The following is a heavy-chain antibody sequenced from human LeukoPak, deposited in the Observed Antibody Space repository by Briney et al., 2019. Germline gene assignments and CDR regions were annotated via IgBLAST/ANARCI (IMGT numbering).Heavy chain of an antibody. J-gene: IGHJ4*02. CDR3: ARGYGSGSYYFDY. D-gene: IGHD3-10*01. Sequence: SETLSLTCAVSGYSISSGYYWGWIRQPPGQGLEWIGSIYHSGNTYYNPSLKSRVTISLHTSKNQLSLKLSSVTAADTAVYYCARGYGSGSYYFDYWGQGTLVTVSS. CDR2: IYHSGNT. CDR1: GYSISSGYY. V-gene: IGHV4-38-2*01.